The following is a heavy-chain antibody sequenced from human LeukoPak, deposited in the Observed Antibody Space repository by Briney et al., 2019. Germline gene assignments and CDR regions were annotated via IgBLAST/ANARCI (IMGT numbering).Heavy chain of an antibody. Sequence: ASVKVSCKAPGYTFTSYGISWVRQAPGKGLEWMGWISGYNGNTNYAQKLQGRVTMTTDTSTSTVYMELRSLRSDDTAVYYCARDIDDVGALLDFWGQGTLVTVSS. D-gene: IGHD1-26*01. V-gene: IGHV1-18*01. CDR3: ARDIDDVGALLDF. CDR1: GYTFTSYG. CDR2: ISGYNGNT. J-gene: IGHJ4*02.